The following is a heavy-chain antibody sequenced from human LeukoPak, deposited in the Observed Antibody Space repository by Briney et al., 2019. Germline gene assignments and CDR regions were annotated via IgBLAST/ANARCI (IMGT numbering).Heavy chain of an antibody. D-gene: IGHD3-10*01. CDR3: GGLGSWYFDY. Sequence: PGGSLRLSCAASGFTVSSNYMNWARQAPGKGLEWISIIYSGGSTYYADSVKGRFTISRDNSKNTLYLQMNSLRAEDTAVYYCGGLGSWYFDYWGRGTLVTVSS. V-gene: IGHV3-53*01. CDR1: GFTVSSNY. CDR2: IYSGGST. J-gene: IGHJ4*02.